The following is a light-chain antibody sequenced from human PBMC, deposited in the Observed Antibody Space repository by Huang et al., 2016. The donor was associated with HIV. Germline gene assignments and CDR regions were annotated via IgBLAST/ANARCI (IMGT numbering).Light chain of an antibody. CDR2: GAS. CDR3: QQYYSSPFT. Sequence: DIVMTQSPDSLAVSLGERATVNCKSSQTFLHSSNSKNYLAWYQQKPGHPPKLLIYGASTRESGVPDRFSGSGSGTDFSLTISSLQAEDVAVYYCQQYYSSPFTFGPGTKVDIK. V-gene: IGKV4-1*01. J-gene: IGKJ3*01. CDR1: QTFLHSSNSKNY.